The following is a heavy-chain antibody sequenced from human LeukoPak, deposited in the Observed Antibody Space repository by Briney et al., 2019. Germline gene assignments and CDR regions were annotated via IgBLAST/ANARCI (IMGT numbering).Heavy chain of an antibody. D-gene: IGHD1-26*01. CDR1: GFIFSGFA. CDR3: AKMKGHPLPKYYMDV. J-gene: IGHJ6*01. CDR2: ISGSGDNT. Sequence: GGSLRLSCAASGFIFSGFAMSWVRRPPGKGLEWVSGISGSGDNTLYADSVKGRFTISRDNSKNTLYPEMNSLRAEYTAIYYCAKMKGHPLPKYYMDVWGQGTTVTVSS. V-gene: IGHV3-23*01.